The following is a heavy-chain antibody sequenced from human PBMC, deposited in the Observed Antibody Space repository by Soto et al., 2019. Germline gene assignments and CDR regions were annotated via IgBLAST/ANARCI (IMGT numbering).Heavy chain of an antibody. D-gene: IGHD1-7*01. V-gene: IGHV4-39*07. CDR2: IYYSGST. CDR1: GGSISSSSYY. Sequence: PSETLSLTCTVSGGSISSSSYYWGWIRQPPGKGLEWIGYIYYSGSTNYNPSLKSRVTISVDTSKNQFSLKLSSVTAADTAVYYCARGDDNWNYGGYYYYGMDVWGQGTTVTVSS. J-gene: IGHJ6*02. CDR3: ARGDDNWNYGGYYYYGMDV.